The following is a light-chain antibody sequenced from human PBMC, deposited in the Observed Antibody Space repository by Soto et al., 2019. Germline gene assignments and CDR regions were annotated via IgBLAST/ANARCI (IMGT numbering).Light chain of an antibody. CDR2: GAS. V-gene: IGKV3-20*01. CDR3: QQYGRSPLVT. J-gene: IGKJ5*01. Sequence: EIVLTQSPGTLSLSPGDRATLSCRASQSVSSSYLAWYQQKPGQAPRLLIYGASSRATGIPDRFSGSGSGTYFTLTISRLEPEDFAMYYCQQYGRSPLVTFGQGTRRETK. CDR1: QSVSSSY.